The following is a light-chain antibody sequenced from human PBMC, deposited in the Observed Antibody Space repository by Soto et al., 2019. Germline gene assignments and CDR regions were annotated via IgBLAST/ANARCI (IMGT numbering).Light chain of an antibody. V-gene: IGKV3-15*01. Sequence: DIIMTQSPATLSVSPGERATLSCRASQSVSSNLAWYQQKPGQAPRLLIYGASNRATGIPARFSGSGSGTEFTLTISSLQSEDFALYYCQQYNQWPPGTFGQGTKVEIK. J-gene: IGKJ1*01. CDR3: QQYNQWPPGT. CDR1: QSVSSN. CDR2: GAS.